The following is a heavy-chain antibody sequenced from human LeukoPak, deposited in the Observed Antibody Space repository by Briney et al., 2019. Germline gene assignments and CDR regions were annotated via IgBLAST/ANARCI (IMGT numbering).Heavy chain of an antibody. CDR3: ARRGGGSYHVYFDY. CDR1: GYRFGGYW. V-gene: IGHV5-51*01. D-gene: IGHD1-26*01. J-gene: IGHJ4*02. CDR2: IYPADSDT. Sequence: GESLKISCKASGYRFGGYWIGWVRQMPGKGLEWMGLIYPADSDTTYSPSFQGQVTISADKSISTAYLQWSSLKASDTAMYYCARRGGGSYHVYFDYWGQGTLVTVSS.